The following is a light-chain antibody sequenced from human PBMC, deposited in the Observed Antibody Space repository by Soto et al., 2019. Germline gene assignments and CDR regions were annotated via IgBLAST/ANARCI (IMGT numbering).Light chain of an antibody. CDR2: AAS. J-gene: IGKJ1*01. CDR1: QSFNSY. CDR3: QQSYRTPHWWT. Sequence: DIQMTQSPSSLSAAVGDRVTITCRASQSFNSYLYGYQQQPGKAHKLLIYAASSLQSGVPSRFSGRGSGTDFTFTISSLQPEDFATYYCQQSYRTPHWWTFGKGTNVAIK. V-gene: IGKV1-39*01.